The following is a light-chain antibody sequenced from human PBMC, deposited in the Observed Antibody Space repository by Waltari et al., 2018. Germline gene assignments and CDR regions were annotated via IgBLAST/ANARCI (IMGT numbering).Light chain of an antibody. J-gene: IGKJ5*01. CDR3: QQYYSTPIT. CDR1: QSVLYSSNNKNY. V-gene: IGKV4-1*01. CDR2: WAS. Sequence: SSQSVLYSSNNKNYLAWYQQKPGQPPKLLIYWASTRESGVPDRFSGSGSGTDFTLTISSLQAEDVAVYYCQQYYSTPITFGQGTRLEIK.